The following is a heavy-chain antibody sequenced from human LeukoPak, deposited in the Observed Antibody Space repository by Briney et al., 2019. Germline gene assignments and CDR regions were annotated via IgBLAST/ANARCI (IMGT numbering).Heavy chain of an antibody. D-gene: IGHD3/OR15-3a*01. CDR1: GFTFSSYA. V-gene: IGHV3-23*01. CDR3: AKDRTGMDY. Sequence: GGSLRLSCAASGFTFSSYAINWVRQAPGKGLEWVSDISGNGGNTYYADSVKGRFTISRDNSKNTVYLQMNSLRVEDTAVYYCAKDRTGMDYWGQGTLVTVSS. J-gene: IGHJ4*02. CDR2: ISGNGGNT.